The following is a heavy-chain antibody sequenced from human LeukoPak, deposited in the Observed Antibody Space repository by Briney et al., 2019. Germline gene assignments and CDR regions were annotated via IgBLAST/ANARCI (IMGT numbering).Heavy chain of an antibody. D-gene: IGHD5-12*01. CDR1: GFTFSSYA. Sequence: GGSLRLSCAASGFTFSSYALHWVRQAPGKGLEWVAVISYDGNFKYYADSVRDRVSVSRDNSKNTVSLQMNSLRPEDTAVYYCARDQLAYSGYDTLFAYWGQGTLVTVSS. J-gene: IGHJ4*02. CDR3: ARDQLAYSGYDTLFAY. V-gene: IGHV3-30*04. CDR2: ISYDGNFK.